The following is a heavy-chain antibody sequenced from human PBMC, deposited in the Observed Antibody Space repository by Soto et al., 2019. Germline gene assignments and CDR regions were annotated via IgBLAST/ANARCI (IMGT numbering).Heavy chain of an antibody. D-gene: IGHD6-19*01. V-gene: IGHV3-9*01. Sequence: EVHLVESGGGLVQPGRSLRLSCAASGFTFDDYGMHWVRQAPGKGLEWVSGISWNSGSIGYADSVKGRFTISRDNAKNSLYLQMNSLGAEDTALYYCAKDSDIAVAGLFDYWGQGALVTVSS. J-gene: IGHJ4*02. CDR2: ISWNSGSI. CDR1: GFTFDDYG. CDR3: AKDSDIAVAGLFDY.